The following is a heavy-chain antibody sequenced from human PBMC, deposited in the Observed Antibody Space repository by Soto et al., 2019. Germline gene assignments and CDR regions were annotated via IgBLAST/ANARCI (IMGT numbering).Heavy chain of an antibody. CDR3: ARESGGYDSSTRYGMDV. Sequence: SETLSLTCSVSGGSISSVGHYWTWIRQQPGKGLEWIGYIYYSGSTDYNPSLKSRVTISVDRSKNQFSLNLSSVTAADTAIYYCARESGGYDSSTRYGMDVWGQGTTVTVSS. CDR2: IYYSGST. J-gene: IGHJ6*02. CDR1: GGSISSVGHY. V-gene: IGHV4-31*03. D-gene: IGHD6-25*01.